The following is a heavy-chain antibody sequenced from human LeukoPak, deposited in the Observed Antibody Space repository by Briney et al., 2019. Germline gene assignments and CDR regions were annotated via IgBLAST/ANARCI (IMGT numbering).Heavy chain of an antibody. V-gene: IGHV4-61*01. CDR2: IYYSGST. J-gene: IGHJ4*02. Sequence: PSEALSLTCTVSGGSVSSGSYYWSWIRQPPGKGLEWIGYIYYSGSTNYNPSLKSRVTISVDTSKNQFSLKLSSVTAADTAVYYCASTVVVPAAMYGYYFDYWGQGTLVTVSS. CDR3: ASTVVVPAAMYGYYFDY. D-gene: IGHD2-2*01. CDR1: GGSVSSGSYY.